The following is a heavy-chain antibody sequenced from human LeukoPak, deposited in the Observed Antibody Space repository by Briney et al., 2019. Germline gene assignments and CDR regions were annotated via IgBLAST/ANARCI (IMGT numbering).Heavy chain of an antibody. CDR1: GFTVSSNY. Sequence: GGSLRLSCAASGFTVSSNYMSWVRQAPGKGLEWVSVIYSGGNTYYADSVKGRFTISRDNSKNTLYLQMNSLRAEDTAVYYCARGYSYGPERDAFDIWGQGTMVTVSS. J-gene: IGHJ3*02. CDR2: IYSGGNT. D-gene: IGHD5-18*01. CDR3: ARGYSYGPERDAFDI. V-gene: IGHV3-53*01.